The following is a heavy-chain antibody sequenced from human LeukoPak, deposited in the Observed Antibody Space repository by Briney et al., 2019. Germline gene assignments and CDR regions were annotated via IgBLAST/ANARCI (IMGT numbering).Heavy chain of an antibody. CDR1: GDSVSSYY. V-gene: IGHV4-59*02. CDR3: AREALRFLEWYPGYGMDV. J-gene: IGHJ6*02. D-gene: IGHD3-3*01. CDR2: IHNTGST. Sequence: PSETLSLTCTVSGDSVSSYYWSWIRQPPGRGLEWIGYIHNTGSTKYNPSLKSRVTISVDTSKNQFSLKLSSVTAADTAVYYCAREALRFLEWYPGYGMDVWGQGTTVTVSS.